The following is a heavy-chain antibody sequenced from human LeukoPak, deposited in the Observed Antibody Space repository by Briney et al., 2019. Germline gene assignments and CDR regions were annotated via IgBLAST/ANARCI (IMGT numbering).Heavy chain of an antibody. CDR3: ARAVFGESPSFIDY. Sequence: PSETLSLTCTVSGGSISSYYWSWVRQPPGKGLEWVGYIYYSGSTNYNPSLKSRVTISVDTSKNQFSLKLSSVTAADTAVYYCARAVFGESPSFIDYWGQGTLVTVSS. CDR2: IYYSGST. J-gene: IGHJ4*02. D-gene: IGHD3-10*01. V-gene: IGHV4-59*01. CDR1: GGSISSYY.